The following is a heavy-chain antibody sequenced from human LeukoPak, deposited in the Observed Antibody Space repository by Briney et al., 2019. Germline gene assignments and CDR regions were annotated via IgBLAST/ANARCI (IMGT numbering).Heavy chain of an antibody. CDR1: GYTFSGYY. V-gene: IGHV1-2*02. J-gene: IGHJ4*02. CDR2: MHPNSGDT. CDR3: ARDGEGRTSFDY. Sequence: ASLKVSCKASGYTFSGYYIHWVRQAPGQRLEWMTWMHPNSGDTNYAQKFQGRVTMTWDTSISTAYMELSRLTSDDTAVYYCARDGEGRTSFDYWGQGTLITVSS. D-gene: IGHD1-14*01.